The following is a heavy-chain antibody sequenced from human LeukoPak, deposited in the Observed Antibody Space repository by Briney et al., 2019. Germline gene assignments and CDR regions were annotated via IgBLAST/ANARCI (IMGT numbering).Heavy chain of an antibody. V-gene: IGHV1-24*01. Sequence: ASVKVSCKVSGYTLTELSMHWVRQAPGKGLEWMGGFDPEDGETIYAQKFQGRVTMTEDTSTDTAYMELSSLRSEDTAVYYCATGDYCSSTSCQNWFDPWGQGTLVTVPS. D-gene: IGHD2-2*01. CDR1: GYTLTELS. J-gene: IGHJ5*02. CDR3: ATGDYCSSTSCQNWFDP. CDR2: FDPEDGET.